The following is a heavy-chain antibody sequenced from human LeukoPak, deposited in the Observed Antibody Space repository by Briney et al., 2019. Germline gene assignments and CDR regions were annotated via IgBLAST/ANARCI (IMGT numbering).Heavy chain of an antibody. V-gene: IGHV4-39*07. CDR3: AREYSGSTAALDY. Sequence: SETLSLTCTVSGGSITSGSYYWAWIRQSPGRGLEWIGSLYYAGNTHYNPSFKSRVTISLDTSKNQFSLRLTSVTAADTAVYYCAREYSGSTAALDYWGQGTLVTVSS. J-gene: IGHJ4*02. CDR1: GGSITSGSYY. D-gene: IGHD1-26*01. CDR2: LYYAGNT.